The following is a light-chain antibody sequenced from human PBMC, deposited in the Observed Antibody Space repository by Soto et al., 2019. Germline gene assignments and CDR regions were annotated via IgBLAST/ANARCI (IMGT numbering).Light chain of an antibody. Sequence: QSVLTQPPSVSGAPGQMLTISCTWSSSNIGADYDVHWYQQLPGTAPKLLIYANSNRPSGVPDRFSGSKSGITASLTISGLQAEDEADYYCTAFSANRVYLFGPGTKVTVL. J-gene: IGLJ1*01. CDR1: SSNIGADYD. CDR3: TAFSANRVYL. V-gene: IGLV1-40*01. CDR2: ANS.